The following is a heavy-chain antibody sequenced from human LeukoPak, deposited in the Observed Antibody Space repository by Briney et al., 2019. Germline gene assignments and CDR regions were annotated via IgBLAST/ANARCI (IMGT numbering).Heavy chain of an antibody. V-gene: IGHV3-30-3*01. Sequence: GRSLRLSCAASGYTFSSYAMHWVRQAPGKGLEWVAVISYDGSNKYYADSVKGRFTISRDNSKNTLYLQMNSLRAEDTAVYYCARDLGYWGQGTLVTVSS. CDR2: ISYDGSNK. CDR1: GYTFSSYA. J-gene: IGHJ4*02. CDR3: ARDLGY.